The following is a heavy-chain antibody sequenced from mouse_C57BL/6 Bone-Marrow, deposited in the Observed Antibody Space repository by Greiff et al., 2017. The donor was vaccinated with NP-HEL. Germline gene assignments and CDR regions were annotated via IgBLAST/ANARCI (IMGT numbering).Heavy chain of an antibody. D-gene: IGHD2-5*01. CDR3: ARLDSIVTTDY. V-gene: IGHV5-6*01. CDR1: GFTFSSYG. J-gene: IGHJ2*01. CDR2: ISSGGSYT. Sequence: EVKLVESGGDLVKPGGSLKLSCAASGFTFSSYGMSWFRQTPNKRLEWVATISSGGSYTYYPDSVKGRFTISRDNAKNTLYLQMSSLKSEDTAMYYCARLDSIVTTDYWGQGTTLTVSS.